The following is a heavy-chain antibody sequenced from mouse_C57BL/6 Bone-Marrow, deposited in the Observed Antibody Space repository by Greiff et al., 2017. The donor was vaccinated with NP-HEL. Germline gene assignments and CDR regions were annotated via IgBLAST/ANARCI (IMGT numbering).Heavy chain of an antibody. CDR3: ARDYGRD. Sequence: VKQRPGQGLEWIGWIYPRDGSTKYNEKFKGKATLTVDTSSSTAYMELHSLTSEDSAVYFCARDYGRDWGQGTTLTVSS. J-gene: IGHJ2*01. V-gene: IGHV1-85*01. D-gene: IGHD1-1*01. CDR2: IYPRDGST.